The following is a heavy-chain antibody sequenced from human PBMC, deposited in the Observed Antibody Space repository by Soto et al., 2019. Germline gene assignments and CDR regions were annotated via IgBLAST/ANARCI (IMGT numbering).Heavy chain of an antibody. CDR1: GFTFSSYG. Sequence: QVQLVESGGGVVQPGRSLRLSCAASGFTFSSYGIHWVRQAPGKGLEWVAIILYDGSNKYYADSVKGRFTISRDNSKNTLFLQMNSLRAEDTAVYYCAKDGRDCSGGNCYSRKYYYYGMDVWGQGSTVTVSS. V-gene: IGHV3-30*18. D-gene: IGHD2-15*01. CDR3: AKDGRDCSGGNCYSRKYYYYGMDV. J-gene: IGHJ6*02. CDR2: ILYDGSNK.